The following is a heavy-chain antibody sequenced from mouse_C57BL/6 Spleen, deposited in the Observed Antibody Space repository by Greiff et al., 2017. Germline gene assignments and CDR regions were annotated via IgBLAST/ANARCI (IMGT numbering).Heavy chain of an antibody. Sequence: QVQLQQPGAELVKPGASVKMSCKASGYTFTSYWITWVKPRPGQGLEWIGDIYPGSGSTNYNEKFKSKATLTVDPSSRTAYMQLSSLTSEDSAVYYCARSRDSYGSIYYFDYWGQGTTLTVSS. J-gene: IGHJ2*01. V-gene: IGHV1-55*01. D-gene: IGHD1-1*01. CDR2: IYPGSGST. CDR1: GYTFTSYW. CDR3: ARSRDSYGSIYYFDY.